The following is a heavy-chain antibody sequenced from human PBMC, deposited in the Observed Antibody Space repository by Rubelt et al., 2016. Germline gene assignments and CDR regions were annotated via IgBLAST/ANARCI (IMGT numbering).Heavy chain of an antibody. V-gene: IGHV1-69*01. CDR2: IIPIFGTA. J-gene: IGHJ4*02. D-gene: IGHD3-22*01. CDR3: ARDVSYYDSSGYYAY. CDR1: GGTFSSYA. Sequence: QVQLVQSGAEVKKPGSSVKVSCKASGGTFSSYAISWVRQAPGQGLEWMGGIIPIFGTANYAQKFQGRVTITADESTSTAYMVLSSLRSEDTAWYYCARDVSYYDSSGYYAYWGQGTLVTVSS.